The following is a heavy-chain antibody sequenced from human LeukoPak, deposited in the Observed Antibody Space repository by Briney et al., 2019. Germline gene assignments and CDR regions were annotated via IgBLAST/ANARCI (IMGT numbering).Heavy chain of an antibody. CDR3: ARGTSAAGTDPSWFDP. V-gene: IGHV4-59*01. D-gene: IGHD6-13*01. CDR2: IYYSGST. CDR1: GGSISSYY. J-gene: IGHJ5*02. Sequence: SETLSLTCTVSGGSISSYYRSWIRQPPGKGLEWIGYIYYSGSTNYNPSLKSRVTISVDTSKNQFSLKLSSVTAADTAVYYCARGTSAAGTDPSWFDPWGQGTLVTVSS.